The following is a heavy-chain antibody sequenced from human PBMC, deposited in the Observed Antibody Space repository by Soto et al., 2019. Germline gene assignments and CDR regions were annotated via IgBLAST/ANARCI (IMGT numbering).Heavy chain of an antibody. CDR3: ARENSYASSGYYQSAFDY. V-gene: IGHV4-59*01. D-gene: IGHD3-22*01. CDR2: SYYSGST. Sequence: SETLSLTCSVSGGSISSYYWSWIRQPPGKGLEGIGYSYYSGSTNYNPSLKSRVTISVDTSKNQFSLKPSSVNAADTAVYYCARENSYASSGYYQSAFDYWGQGTLVTVS. J-gene: IGHJ4*02. CDR1: GGSISSYY.